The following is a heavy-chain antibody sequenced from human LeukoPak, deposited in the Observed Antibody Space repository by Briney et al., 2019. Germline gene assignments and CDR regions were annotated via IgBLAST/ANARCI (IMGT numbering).Heavy chain of an antibody. Sequence: PGGSLRLSRAASGFTFSIYWMDWVRQAPGKGLEWVSNIKQDGSEKYYVDSVKGRFTISRDNAKNSLYLQMNSLRAEDTAVYYCAKGLGIAAHPWHGMDVWGQGTTVTVSS. CDR2: IKQDGSEK. CDR1: GFTFSIYW. J-gene: IGHJ6*02. V-gene: IGHV3-7*05. CDR3: AKGLGIAAHPWHGMDV. D-gene: IGHD6-6*01.